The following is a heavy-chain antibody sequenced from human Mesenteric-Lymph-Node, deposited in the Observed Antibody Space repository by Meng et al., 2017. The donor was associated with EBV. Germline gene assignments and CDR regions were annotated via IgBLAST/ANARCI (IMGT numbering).Heavy chain of an antibody. CDR1: GGSFSSSSYY. D-gene: IGHD3-22*01. Sequence: QLQLQESGPGLVKPSXTLSLTCTVSGGSFSSSSYYWGWIRQPPGKGLEWIGSIYYSGSTYYNPSLKSRVTISVDTSKNQFSLKLSSVTAADTAVYYCARDDSSGYYQFDYWGQGTLVTVSS. CDR2: IYYSGST. V-gene: IGHV4-39*07. CDR3: ARDDSSGYYQFDY. J-gene: IGHJ4*02.